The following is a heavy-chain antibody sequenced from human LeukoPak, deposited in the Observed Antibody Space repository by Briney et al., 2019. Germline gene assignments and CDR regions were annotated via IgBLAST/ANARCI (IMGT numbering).Heavy chain of an antibody. Sequence: RASETLSLTCTVSGGSIRISNYYWGWIRQPPGKGLEWIASVYYTGTTYYNPSLKSRVTLFVETSKNQFSLRLTSVTAADTAVYYCARHSNYASGSFAKGLFDYWGQGTLVTVSS. V-gene: IGHV4-39*01. CDR1: GGSIRISNYY. CDR2: VYYTGTT. J-gene: IGHJ4*02. CDR3: ARHSNYASGSFAKGLFDY. D-gene: IGHD3-10*01.